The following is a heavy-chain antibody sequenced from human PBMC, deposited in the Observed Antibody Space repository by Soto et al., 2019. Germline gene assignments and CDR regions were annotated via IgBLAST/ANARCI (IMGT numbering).Heavy chain of an antibody. CDR1: GFTFSSYA. V-gene: IGHV3-23*01. J-gene: IGHJ4*02. Sequence: GGSLRLSCAASGFTFSSYAMSWVRQAPGKGLEWVSAISGSGGSTYYADSVKGRFTISRDNSKNTLYLQMNSPRAEDTAVYYCAKSVYSSSWYLDYWGQGTLVTVSS. CDR3: AKSVYSSSWYLDY. D-gene: IGHD6-13*01. CDR2: ISGSGGST.